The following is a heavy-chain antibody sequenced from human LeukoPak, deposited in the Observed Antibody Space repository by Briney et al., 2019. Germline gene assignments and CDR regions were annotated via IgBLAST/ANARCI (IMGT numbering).Heavy chain of an antibody. CDR2: IKPDGSEK. V-gene: IGHV3-7*01. CDR1: GFTFSSCW. D-gene: IGHD4-17*01. CDR3: ARDRDYGDYVDY. Sequence: HPGGSLRLSCTASGFTFSSCWMTWVRQAPGRGLEWVANIKPDGSEKYYVDSVKGRFTISRDNAKNSLYLQMNSLRAEDTAVYYCARDRDYGDYVDYWGQGTLVTVSS. J-gene: IGHJ4*02.